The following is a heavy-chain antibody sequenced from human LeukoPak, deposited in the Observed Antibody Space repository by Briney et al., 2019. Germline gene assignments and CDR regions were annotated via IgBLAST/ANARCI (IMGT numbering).Heavy chain of an antibody. J-gene: IGHJ4*02. V-gene: IGHV3-11*04. CDR1: GFNFNDYY. CDR3: ARGHTAVTRHFDF. CDR2: VDSRARDV. Sequence: PGGSLRLSCAASGFNFNDYYMSWIRQAPGKGLEWISYVDSRARDVYYADSVKGRFTLSRDNAKKSLYLQMNSLRAEDTAVYYCARGHTAVTRHFDFWGQGTLVTVSS. D-gene: IGHD4-17*01.